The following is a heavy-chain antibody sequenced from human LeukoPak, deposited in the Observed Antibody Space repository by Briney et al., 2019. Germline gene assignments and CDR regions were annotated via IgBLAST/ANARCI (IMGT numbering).Heavy chain of an antibody. CDR1: GFTFDDYA. V-gene: IGHV3-43D*03. D-gene: IGHD4-23*01. Sequence: GGSLRLSCAASGFTFDDYAMHWVRHAPGKSLEWVSVITLDGGTANADSVKGRFTISRDNSKNSLYLQMNSLRPEDTALYYCAKDFSLRGLRGFFDYWGQGPLVTVSS. J-gene: IGHJ4*02. CDR2: ITLDGGTA. CDR3: AKDFSLRGLRGFFDY.